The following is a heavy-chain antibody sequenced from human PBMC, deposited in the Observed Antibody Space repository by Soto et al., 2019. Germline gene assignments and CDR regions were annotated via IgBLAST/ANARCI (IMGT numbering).Heavy chain of an antibody. CDR3: ARESIVGADY. CDR1: GFSFSSYS. J-gene: IGHJ4*02. CDR2: ISSSSSTI. V-gene: IGHV3-48*02. D-gene: IGHD1-26*01. Sequence: GGSLRLSCAASGFSFSSYSMNWVRQAPGKGLEWVSYISSSSSTIYYADSVKGRFTISRDNAKNSLYLQMNSLRDEDTAVSYCARESIVGADYWGQGTLVTVSS.